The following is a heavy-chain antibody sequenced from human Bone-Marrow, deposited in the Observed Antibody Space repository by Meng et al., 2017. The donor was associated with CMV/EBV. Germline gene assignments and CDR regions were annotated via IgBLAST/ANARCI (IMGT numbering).Heavy chain of an antibody. V-gene: IGHV4-39*07. CDR1: GGSISSSSYY. J-gene: IGHJ4*02. Sequence: SETLSLTCTVSGGSISSSSYYWGWIRQPPGKGLEWIGSIYYSGSTYYNPSLKSRVTISVDTSKNQFSLKLSSVTAADTAVYYCARDPQREDGLMVYATDGIDYWGQGTLVTVSS. D-gene: IGHD2-8*01. CDR2: IYYSGST. CDR3: ARDPQREDGLMVYATDGIDY.